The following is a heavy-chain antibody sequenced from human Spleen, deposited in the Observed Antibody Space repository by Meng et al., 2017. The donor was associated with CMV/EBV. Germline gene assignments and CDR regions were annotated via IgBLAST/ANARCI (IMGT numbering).Heavy chain of an antibody. CDR2: IYPSDSNT. CDR1: GYRFPGYW. D-gene: IGHD3-22*01. J-gene: IGHJ4*02. CDR3: AREAYYDNGGSAPDY. V-gene: IGHV5-51*01. Sequence: SGYRFPGYWINWLRRKAGEGLEWMGIIYPSDSNTRYNPSFQGQITISAAKSINTAYLQWSSLKASDTAMYYCAREAYYDNGGSAPDYWGQGTLVTVSS.